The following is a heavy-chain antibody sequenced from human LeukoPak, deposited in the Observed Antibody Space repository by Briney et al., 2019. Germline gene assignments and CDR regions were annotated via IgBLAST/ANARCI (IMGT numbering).Heavy chain of an antibody. D-gene: IGHD4-17*01. CDR3: AREGEDGDYTFDY. CDR1: GGSISSYY. J-gene: IGHJ4*02. CDR2: IYYSGST. V-gene: IGHV4-59*01. Sequence: KPSETLSLTCTVSGGSISSYYWSWIRQPPGKGLEWIGYIYYSGSTNYNPSLKSRVTISVDTSKNQFSLKLSSVTAADTAVYYCAREGEDGDYTFDYWGQGTPVTVSS.